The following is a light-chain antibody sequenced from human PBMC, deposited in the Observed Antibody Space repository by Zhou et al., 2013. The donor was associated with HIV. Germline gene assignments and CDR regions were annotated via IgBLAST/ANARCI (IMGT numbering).Light chain of an antibody. J-gene: IGKJ2*01. CDR2: AAS. V-gene: IGKV1-39*01. Sequence: DIQLTQSPSFLSASVGDRVTITCRASQGISSYLAWYQQKPGKAPELLIYAASTLQSGVPSRFSGSGSGTDFTLTISSLQPEDFATYYCQQSYSTPYTFGQGTKLEIK. CDR3: QQSYSTPYT. CDR1: QGISSY.